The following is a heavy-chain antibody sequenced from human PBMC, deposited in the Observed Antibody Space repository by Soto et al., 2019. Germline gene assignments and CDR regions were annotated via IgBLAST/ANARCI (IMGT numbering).Heavy chain of an antibody. D-gene: IGHD2-2*01. CDR3: ASYSNRPKDGDYYYYYMDV. CDR1: GGSISSSSDY. CDR2: IYYSGST. Sequence: SETLSLTCTVAGGSISSSSDYWGWIRQPPGKGLEWIGSIYYSGSTYYNPSLKSRVTISVDTSKNQFSLKLSSVTAADTAVYYCASYSNRPKDGDYYYYYMDVWGKGTTVTVSS. J-gene: IGHJ6*03. V-gene: IGHV4-39*01.